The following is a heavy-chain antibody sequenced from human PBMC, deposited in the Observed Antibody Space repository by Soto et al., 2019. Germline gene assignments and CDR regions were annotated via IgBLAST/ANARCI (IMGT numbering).Heavy chain of an antibody. CDR3: ARAYEGDYFDY. CDR1: GFTFSSYA. V-gene: IGHV3-30-3*01. J-gene: IGHJ4*02. CDR2: ISYDGSNK. D-gene: IGHD3-16*01. Sequence: QVQLVESGGGVVQPGRSLRLSCAASGFTFSSYAMHWVRQAPGKGLEWVAVISYDGSNKYYADSVKGRFTISRDNSKTTLYLQMNSRRAEDTAVYYCARAYEGDYFDYWGQGTLVTVSS.